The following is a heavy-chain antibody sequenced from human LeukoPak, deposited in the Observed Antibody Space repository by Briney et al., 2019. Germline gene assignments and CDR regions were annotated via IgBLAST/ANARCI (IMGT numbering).Heavy chain of an antibody. Sequence: GGSLRLSCAASGFTFVDYAMHWVRQAPGKGLEWVSLISGDCGSTYYADSVKGRFTNSRDKSNTSLYLQMNSMRTEDTAVYYCAAPVSVLRYFDWPMAYWGQGTLVTVSS. CDR1: GFTFVDYA. J-gene: IGHJ4*02. CDR2: ISGDCGST. V-gene: IGHV3-43*02. D-gene: IGHD3-9*01. CDR3: AAPVSVLRYFDWPMAY.